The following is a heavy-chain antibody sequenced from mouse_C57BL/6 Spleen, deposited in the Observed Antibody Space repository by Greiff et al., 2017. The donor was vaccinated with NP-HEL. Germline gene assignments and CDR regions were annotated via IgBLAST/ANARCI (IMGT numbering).Heavy chain of an antibody. CDR1: GFTFSSYA. V-gene: IGHV5-4*01. CDR3: ARDRGSSYRSYAMDY. J-gene: IGHJ4*01. Sequence: DVKLVESGGGLVKPGGSLKLSCAASGFTFSSYAMSWVRQTPEKRLEWVATISDGGSYTYYPDNVKGRFTISRDNAKNNLYLQMSHLKSEDTAMYYCARDRGSSYRSYAMDYWGQGTSVTVSS. D-gene: IGHD1-1*01. CDR2: ISDGGSYT.